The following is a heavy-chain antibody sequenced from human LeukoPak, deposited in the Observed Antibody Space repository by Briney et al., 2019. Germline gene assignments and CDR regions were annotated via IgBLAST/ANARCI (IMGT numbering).Heavy chain of an antibody. D-gene: IGHD3-22*01. J-gene: IGHJ6*02. Sequence: ASVKVSCKPSGFTFTTSAVQWVGQARGQRLEWIGWIVVGSGNTNYAQKFQERVTITRDMSTSTVYMDLSSQRSEDTAVYYCAAASNYYDRSNYYSYAMDVWGQGATVTVSS. V-gene: IGHV1-58*01. CDR3: AAASNYYDRSNYYSYAMDV. CDR2: IVVGSGNT. CDR1: GFTFTTSA.